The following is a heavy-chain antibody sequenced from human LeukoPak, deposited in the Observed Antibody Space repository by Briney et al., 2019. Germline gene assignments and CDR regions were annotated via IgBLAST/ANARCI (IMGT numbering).Heavy chain of an antibody. Sequence: ASVKVSCKASGYTLIDYYIHWVRQAPGQGLEWMGWINPDSGGTNFAQKFQGRVTMTRDTSISTAYMELSRLRSDDTAVYYCARDRDGAQGGYWGQGTLVTVSS. J-gene: IGHJ4*02. CDR3: ARDRDGAQGGY. CDR2: INPDSGGT. V-gene: IGHV1-2*02. D-gene: IGHD4-17*01. CDR1: GYTLIDYY.